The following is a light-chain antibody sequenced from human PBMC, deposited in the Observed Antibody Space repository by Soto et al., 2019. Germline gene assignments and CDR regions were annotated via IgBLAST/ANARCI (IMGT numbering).Light chain of an antibody. V-gene: IGKV3-15*01. J-gene: IGKJ5*01. CDR1: QSVSAD. Sequence: EIVLTQSTATLSLSPGERLTLSCRSSQSVSADLAWYQPRPGKATRLFIYGASNRDIGIPGRFSGSGSGPEFTLTISSLQSEDFAVYYCQQYHSWPHAITFGQGTRLEI. CDR3: QQYHSWPHAIT. CDR2: GAS.